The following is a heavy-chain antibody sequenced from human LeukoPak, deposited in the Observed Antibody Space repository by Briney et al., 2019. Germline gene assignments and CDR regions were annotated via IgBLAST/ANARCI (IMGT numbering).Heavy chain of an antibody. Sequence: GESLKISCKGSGYSFTSYWIGWVRQMPGQGLEWMGIIYPGDSDARYSPSFQGQVTISADKSISTAYLQWSGLKASDTAMYYCARHLRSGSYRTFDYWGQGTLVTVSS. J-gene: IGHJ4*02. V-gene: IGHV5-51*01. CDR1: GYSFTSYW. CDR3: ARHLRSGSYRTFDY. CDR2: IYPGDSDA. D-gene: IGHD1-26*01.